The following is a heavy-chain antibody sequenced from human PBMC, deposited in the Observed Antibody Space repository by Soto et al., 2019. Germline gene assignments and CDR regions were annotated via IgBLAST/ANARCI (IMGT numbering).Heavy chain of an antibody. J-gene: IGHJ5*02. CDR2: MYYGGRT. CDR1: GGSISSYY. CDR3: ARGTPSLLIVRSSRGPWFDP. D-gene: IGHD2-15*01. V-gene: IGHV4-59*08. Sequence: SETLSLTCTVSGGSISSYYWSWIRQPPGKGLEWIGYMYYGGRTNYNPSLKSRVTISVDTSKMQVSLKLSSVTAADTAVYFCARGTPSLLIVRSSRGPWFDPWGQGTLVTVSS.